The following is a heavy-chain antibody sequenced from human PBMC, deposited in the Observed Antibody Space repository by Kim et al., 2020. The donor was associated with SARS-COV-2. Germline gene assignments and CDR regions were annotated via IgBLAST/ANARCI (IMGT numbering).Heavy chain of an antibody. CDR1: GGSLSSGSYY. CDR3: ARAGADYSYYYYSMDV. J-gene: IGHJ6*02. Sequence: SETLSLTCTVSGGSLSSGSYYWSWIRQPPGKGLEWIGYIYYSGSPNYNPSLKSRVTISVDTSKNQFSLKLTSVTAADTAVYYCARAGADYSYYYYSMDVWGQGTTVTVSS. CDR2: IYYSGSP. V-gene: IGHV4-61*01. D-gene: IGHD2-15*01.